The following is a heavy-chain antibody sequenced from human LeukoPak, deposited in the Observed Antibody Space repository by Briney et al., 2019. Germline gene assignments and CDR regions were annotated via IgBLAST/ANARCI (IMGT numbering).Heavy chain of an antibody. J-gene: IGHJ6*04. Sequence: SGGSLRLSCVSSGFTIGTAWMSWVRQAPGKGLEWLGHIKSEGEGATTDYAAPAKGRFAISRDDSKNMIYLQMSSLKIDDTAIYYCIAHFPYFYGFDVRGKGTTVTVSS. V-gene: IGHV3-15*01. CDR2: IKSEGEGATT. D-gene: IGHD3-3*02. CDR3: IAHFPYFYGFDV. CDR1: GFTIGTAW.